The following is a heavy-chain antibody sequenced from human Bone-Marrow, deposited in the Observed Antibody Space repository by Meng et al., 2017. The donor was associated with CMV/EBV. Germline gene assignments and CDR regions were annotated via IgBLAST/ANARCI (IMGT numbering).Heavy chain of an antibody. J-gene: IGHJ4*02. CDR1: GDTFNSFA. D-gene: IGHD3-16*01. CDR2: ILPILGIT. CDR3: ARTVSWGTPYFDS. V-gene: IGHV1-69*10. Sequence: SVKVSCKPSGDTFNSFAINWVRRAPGQGLEWMGGILPILGITTYAQTFQDRLTLTADKSTSTAYMELSGLRSEDTAVYYCARTVSWGTPYFDSWGQGTPVTGSS.